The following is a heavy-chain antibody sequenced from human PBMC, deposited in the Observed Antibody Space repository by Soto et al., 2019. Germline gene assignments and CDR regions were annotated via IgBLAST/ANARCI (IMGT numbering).Heavy chain of an antibody. Sequence: QVQLVQSGAEVKKPGASVQLSCKASGYTFTRYYMHWVRQAPGQGPEWMGVIKPTGCTTTYAQKFQGRVTMTRDTSTSTVYMELRSLTFEDTAVYYCARETVDNYHGMDVWGQGTTVIVSS. CDR1: GYTFTRYY. V-gene: IGHV1-46*01. CDR2: IKPTGCTT. CDR3: ARETVDNYHGMDV. J-gene: IGHJ6*02. D-gene: IGHD4-17*01.